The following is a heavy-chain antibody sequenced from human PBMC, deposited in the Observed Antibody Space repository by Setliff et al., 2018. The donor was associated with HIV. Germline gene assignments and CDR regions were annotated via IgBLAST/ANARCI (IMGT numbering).Heavy chain of an antibody. CDR1: GDSISSGGYY. V-gene: IGHV4-61*02. Sequence: SETLSLTCKVSGDSISSGGYYWTWIRKPAGKGLEWIGRIYTSGNTNYNPSLKSRVSISVATSKNQFFLTLTSVTAADSAVYYCARLGEHDTGDLDVWGKGTTVTVSS. D-gene: IGHD1-1*01. CDR2: IYTSGNT. CDR3: ARLGEHDTGDLDV. J-gene: IGHJ6*04.